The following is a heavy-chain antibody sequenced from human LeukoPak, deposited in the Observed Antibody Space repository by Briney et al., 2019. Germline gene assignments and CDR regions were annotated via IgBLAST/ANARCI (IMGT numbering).Heavy chain of an antibody. CDR1: GFNFIGYS. V-gene: IGHV3-69-1*01. CDR2: ISSADNT. Sequence: PGGSLRLSCAASGFNFIGYSMTWVRRPPGKGLEWVSSISSADNTYYADSVKGRFTVPRDNAGKSLYLQMDGLRPEDTAVYYCAREGYTYGHGVDFWGQGTLVTVSS. J-gene: IGHJ4*02. D-gene: IGHD5-18*01. CDR3: AREGYTYGHGVDF.